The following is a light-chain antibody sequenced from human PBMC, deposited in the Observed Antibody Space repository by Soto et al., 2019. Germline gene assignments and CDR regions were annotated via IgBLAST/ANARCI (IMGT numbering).Light chain of an antibody. Sequence: IQMSQSPSTLSASVGDRVTITCRASQSISSWLAWYQQQPGKAPKLLIYDASSLESGVPSRFSGSGSGTEFTLTISSLQPDDFATYYCQQYNSYPYTFGQGTKLEIK. J-gene: IGKJ2*01. CDR1: QSISSW. CDR3: QQYNSYPYT. V-gene: IGKV1-5*01. CDR2: DAS.